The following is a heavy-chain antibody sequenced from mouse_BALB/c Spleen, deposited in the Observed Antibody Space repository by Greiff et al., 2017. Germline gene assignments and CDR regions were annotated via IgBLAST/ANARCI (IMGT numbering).Heavy chain of an antibody. J-gene: IGHJ4*01. V-gene: IGHV3-1*02. D-gene: IGHD4-1*01. Sequence: DVHLVESGPDLVKPSQSLSLTCTVTGYSITSGYSWHWIRQFPGNKLEWMGYIHYSGSTNYNPSLKSRISITRDTSKNQFCLQLNSVTTENTATYYCSKVWDPYAMDYWGQGTSVTVSS. CDR1: GYSITSGYS. CDR3: SKVWDPYAMDY. CDR2: IHYSGST.